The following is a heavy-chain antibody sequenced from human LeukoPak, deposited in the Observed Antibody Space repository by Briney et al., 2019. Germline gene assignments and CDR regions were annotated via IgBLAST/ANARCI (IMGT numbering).Heavy chain of an antibody. CDR2: IYYSGST. CDR3: ARDRYGDHYYYYGMYV. Sequence: SETLSLTCTVSGGPISSSSYYWGWIRQPPGKGLEWIGSIYYSGSTYYNPSLKSRVTISVDTSKNQFSPKLSSVTAADTAVYYCARDRYGDHYYYYGMYVWGQGTTVTVSS. J-gene: IGHJ6*02. D-gene: IGHD4-17*01. V-gene: IGHV4-39*02. CDR1: GGPISSSSYY.